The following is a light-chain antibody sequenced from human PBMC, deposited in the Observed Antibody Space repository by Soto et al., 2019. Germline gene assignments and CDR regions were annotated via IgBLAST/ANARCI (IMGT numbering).Light chain of an antibody. CDR2: EGS. CDR1: SSDVGIYNL. CDR3: CSYAGSSTYV. V-gene: IGLV2-23*01. J-gene: IGLJ1*01. Sequence: QSALTHPASVSGSPGQSITISCTGTSSDVGIYNLVSWYQQHPGKAPQLMIYEGSKRPSGVSNRFSGSKSGNTASLTISGLQAEDEADYYCCSYAGSSTYVFGTGTNLTVL.